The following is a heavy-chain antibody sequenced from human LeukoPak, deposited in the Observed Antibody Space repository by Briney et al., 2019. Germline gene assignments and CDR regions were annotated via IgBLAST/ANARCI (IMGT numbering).Heavy chain of an antibody. J-gene: IGHJ4*02. Sequence: QTGGSLRLSCAASGFTFSSYDMHWVRQATGKGLEWVSAIGTAGDTHYPGSVKGRFTISRENAKNSLYLQMNSLRAGDTAVYYCARESYDGFDYWGQGTLVTVSS. V-gene: IGHV3-13*04. D-gene: IGHD2-21*01. CDR3: ARESYDGFDY. CDR2: IGTAGDT. CDR1: GFTFSSYD.